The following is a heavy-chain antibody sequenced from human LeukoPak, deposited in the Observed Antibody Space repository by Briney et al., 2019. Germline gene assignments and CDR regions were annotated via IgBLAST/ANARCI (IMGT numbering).Heavy chain of an antibody. CDR1: GFTFSSYA. V-gene: IGHV3-30*04. CDR3: ARELAATWGQRFDY. J-gene: IGHJ4*02. CDR2: ISYDGSNK. Sequence: PGGSLRLSCAASGFTFSSYAMRWVRQAPGKGLEWVAVISYDGSNKYYADSVKGRFTISRDNSKNTLYLQMNSLRAEDTAVYYCARELAATWGQRFDYWGQGTLVTVSS. D-gene: IGHD1-26*01.